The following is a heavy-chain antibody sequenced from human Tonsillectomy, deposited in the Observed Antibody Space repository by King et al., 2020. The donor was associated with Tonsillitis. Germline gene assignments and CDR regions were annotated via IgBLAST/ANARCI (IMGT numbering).Heavy chain of an antibody. CDR3: ARDHSGGSYRWFDP. CDR2: TSYDGGDK. D-gene: IGHD2-15*01. Sequence: VQLVESGGGVVQPGRSLRLSCAASGFPFSSYPMHWVRQATGKGLEWVAVTSYDGGDKYYADSVKGRFIISRDNSRNTLYLQMNSLRGDDTAVYYCARDHSGGSYRWFDPWGPGTLVTVPS. J-gene: IGHJ5*02. CDR1: GFPFSSYP. V-gene: IGHV3-30*04.